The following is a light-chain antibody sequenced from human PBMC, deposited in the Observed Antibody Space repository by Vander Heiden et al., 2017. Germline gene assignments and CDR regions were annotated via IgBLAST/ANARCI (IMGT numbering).Light chain of an antibody. V-gene: IGKV1-5*03. J-gene: IGKJ1*01. Sequence: DIQMTQSPSTLSASVGDRVTITCRASQSISSWLAWYQQKPGKAPKLLIYKASSLESGVPSRFSGSGSGTEFTLTSSSLQPDDFATDYCQQDNSYSTFGQGTKVEIK. CDR2: KAS. CDR3: QQDNSYST. CDR1: QSISSW.